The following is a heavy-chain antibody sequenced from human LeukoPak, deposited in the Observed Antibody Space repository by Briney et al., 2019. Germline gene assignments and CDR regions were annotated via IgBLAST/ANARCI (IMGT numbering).Heavy chain of an antibody. D-gene: IGHD3-16*02. CDR1: GFSFSSYV. CDR3: AKVNTLGGVIASHYYGMDV. V-gene: IGHV3-30*18. J-gene: IGHJ6*02. CDR2: ISYDGSNT. Sequence: GRSLRLSCGASGFSFSSYVMHWVRQAPGKGLEWVAVISYDGSNTYHADSVKGRFTISRDNSGNTLYLQMNSLRAEDTAVYYCAKVNTLGGVIASHYYGMDVWGQGTTVTVSS.